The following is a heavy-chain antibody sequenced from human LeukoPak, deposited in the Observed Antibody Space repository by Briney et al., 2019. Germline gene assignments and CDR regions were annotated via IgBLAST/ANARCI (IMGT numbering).Heavy chain of an antibody. CDR3: ARDGITPPGIFNFDY. Sequence: GGSLRLSCAASGFTFSTYALHWVRQAPGKGLEWVAAIKYDGSKTHYADSVKGRFTISRDNSKDTLYLQMNSLRADDTAVYYCARDGITPPGIFNFDYWGQGTLVTVSS. V-gene: IGHV3-30-3*01. CDR1: GFTFSTYA. D-gene: IGHD2-21*01. CDR2: IKYDGSKT. J-gene: IGHJ4*02.